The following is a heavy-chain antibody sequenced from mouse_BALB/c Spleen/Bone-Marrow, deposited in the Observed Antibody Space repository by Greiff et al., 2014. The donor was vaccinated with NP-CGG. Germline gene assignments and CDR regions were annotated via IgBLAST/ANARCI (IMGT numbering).Heavy chain of an antibody. V-gene: IGHV1-5*01. D-gene: IGHD2-12*01. Sequence: EVQLQQSGTVLPRPGTSVRMSCKASGYSFTSYWMHWVKQRPGQGLEWIGATYPGNSEISYNQKFKGKAKLTAVTSASTAYMELSSLTNEDSAVYYCTIYRYDEDAMDYWGQGTSVTVSS. J-gene: IGHJ4*01. CDR3: TIYRYDEDAMDY. CDR2: TYPGNSEI. CDR1: GYSFTSYW.